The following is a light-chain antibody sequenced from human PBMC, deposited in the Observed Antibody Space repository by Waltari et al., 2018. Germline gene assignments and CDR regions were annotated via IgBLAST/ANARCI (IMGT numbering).Light chain of an antibody. CDR1: QSINKW. CDR3: QQYNSYSLLS. Sequence: DIQMTQSPSTLSASVGARFCITGRASQSINKWLAWYQQKPGKAPKLLIYKASSLESGVPSRFSGSGSGTEFTLTISSLQPDDFATYYCQQYNSYSLLSFGGGTKVEIK. J-gene: IGKJ4*01. V-gene: IGKV1-5*03. CDR2: KAS.